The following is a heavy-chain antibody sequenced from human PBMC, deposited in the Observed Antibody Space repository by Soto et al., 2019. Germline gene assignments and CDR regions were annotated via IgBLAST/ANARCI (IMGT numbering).Heavy chain of an antibody. CDR2: IAADGTNT. CDR3: AKNRGRLLRDGLDY. V-gene: IGHV3-74*01. CDR1: GFTFSNYW. Sequence: EVQLVESGGGLVQPGGSRRISCAASGFTFSNYWMYWVRKVPGQGLVWVSRIAADGTNTAYADSVEGRFTISRDNAKNTLYLQMNDLSPDDTALYYCAKNRGRLLRDGLDYWGQGTVVTVSS. J-gene: IGHJ1*01. D-gene: IGHD1-1*01.